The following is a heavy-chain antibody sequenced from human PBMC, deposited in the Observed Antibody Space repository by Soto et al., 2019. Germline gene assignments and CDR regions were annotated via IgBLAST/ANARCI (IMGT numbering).Heavy chain of an antibody. CDR2: INDSGGT. J-gene: IGHJ4*02. V-gene: IGHV4-34*01. CDR1: GGSFSGYY. Sequence: TSETLSLTCAVYGGSFSGYYWTWIRQPPGKGLEWIGEINDSGGTDYNPSLKSRVTISLDTSKNQLSLKLSSVAAADTAVYYCARGRKGFSSSCYVDWGQGTLVTV. CDR3: ARGRKGFSSSCYVD. D-gene: IGHD6-13*01.